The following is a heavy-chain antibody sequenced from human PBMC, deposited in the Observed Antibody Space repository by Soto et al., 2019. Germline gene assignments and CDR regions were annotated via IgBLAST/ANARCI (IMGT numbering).Heavy chain of an antibody. J-gene: IGHJ4*02. D-gene: IGHD4-17*01. Sequence: GASVKVSCKASGYTFTRYDINWVRQATGQGLEWMGWMNPNSGNTGYAQKFQGRVTMTRNTSISTAYMELSSLRSEDTAVYYCARGDEMTTDLTRFDYWGQGTLVTVSS. CDR1: GYTFTRYD. CDR2: MNPNSGNT. V-gene: IGHV1-8*01. CDR3: ARGDEMTTDLTRFDY.